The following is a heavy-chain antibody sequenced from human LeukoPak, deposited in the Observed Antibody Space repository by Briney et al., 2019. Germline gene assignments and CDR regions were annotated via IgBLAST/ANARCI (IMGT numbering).Heavy chain of an antibody. CDR1: GYIFTDYY. Sequence: GASVKVSCKASGYIFTDYYMHWVRQPPGQGLEWMRWINPNSGGTNYAQKFQGRVTMTRDTSISTAYMELSRLRSDDTAVYYCARGIAVAGTLTDFDYWGQGTLVTVSS. CDR2: INPNSGGT. V-gene: IGHV1-2*02. D-gene: IGHD6-19*01. J-gene: IGHJ4*02. CDR3: ARGIAVAGTLTDFDY.